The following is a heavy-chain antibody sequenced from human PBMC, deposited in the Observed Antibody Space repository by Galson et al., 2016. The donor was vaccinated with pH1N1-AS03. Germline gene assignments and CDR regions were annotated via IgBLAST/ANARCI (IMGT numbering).Heavy chain of an antibody. CDR3: ARVVLGPSGHHS. CDR2: INPDSGGT. J-gene: IGHJ4*02. V-gene: IGHV1-2*07. CDR1: GYTFAAYY. D-gene: IGHD6-19*01. Sequence: SVKVSCKASGYTFAAYYIHWVRQAPGQGLEWMGWINPDSGGTHYAHKFQGKVTMTRDTSISTASMEPTRLKSNDTAVYFCARVVLGPSGHHSWGQGTLVTVSS.